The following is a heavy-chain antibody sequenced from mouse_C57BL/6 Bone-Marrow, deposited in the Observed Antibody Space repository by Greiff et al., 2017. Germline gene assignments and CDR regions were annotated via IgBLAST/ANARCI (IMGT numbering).Heavy chain of an antibody. CDR3: TRVLYYGSSQGYFDV. Sequence: EVKLVESGEGLVKPGGSLKLSCAASGFTFSSYAMSWVRQTPEKRLEWVAYISSGGDYIYYADTVKGRFTISRDNARNTLYLQMRSLKSEDTAMYYCTRVLYYGSSQGYFDVWGTGTTVTVSS. CDR1: GFTFSSYA. CDR2: ISSGGDYI. J-gene: IGHJ1*03. V-gene: IGHV5-9-1*02. D-gene: IGHD1-1*01.